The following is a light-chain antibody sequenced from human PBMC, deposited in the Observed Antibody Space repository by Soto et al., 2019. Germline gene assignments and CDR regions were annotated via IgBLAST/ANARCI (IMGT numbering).Light chain of an antibody. CDR3: QQYNSSSPVT. J-gene: IGKJ1*01. Sequence: EIVMTQSPATLSVSPGERATLSCRASQSVSSNLAWYQQKPGQAPRLLIYGASTRATGIPARFSGSGSGTEFTLTISSLQPDDFATYYCQQYNSSSPVTFGQGTKVDI. CDR1: QSVSSN. V-gene: IGKV3-15*01. CDR2: GAS.